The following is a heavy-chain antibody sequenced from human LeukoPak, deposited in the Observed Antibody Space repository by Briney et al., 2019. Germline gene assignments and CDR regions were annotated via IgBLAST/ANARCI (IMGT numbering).Heavy chain of an antibody. CDR2: IFYSGST. CDR1: GGSITSSSYY. CDR3: ARQWWEGERHFDY. J-gene: IGHJ4*02. D-gene: IGHD1-26*01. V-gene: IGHV4-39*01. Sequence: PSETLSLTCTVSGGSITSSSYYWGWIRQPPGKGLEWIGSIFYSGSTYYNPSLKSRVTISVDTSKNQFSLKLSSVTAADTAVYYCARQWWEGERHFDYWGQGTLVTVSS.